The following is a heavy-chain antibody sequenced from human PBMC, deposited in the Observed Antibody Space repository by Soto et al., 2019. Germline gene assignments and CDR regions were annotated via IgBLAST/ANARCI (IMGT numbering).Heavy chain of an antibody. V-gene: IGHV1-8*01. J-gene: IGHJ6*03. Sequence: ASVKVSCKASGYGFTSYDINWVRQATGQGLEWMGWMNPNSGNTGYAQKFQGRVTMTRNTSISTAYMELSSLRSEDTAVYYCARIPGSAVTTHFMDVWGKGTTVAVSS. CDR1: GYGFTSYD. CDR2: MNPNSGNT. CDR3: ARIPGSAVTTHFMDV. D-gene: IGHD4-4*01.